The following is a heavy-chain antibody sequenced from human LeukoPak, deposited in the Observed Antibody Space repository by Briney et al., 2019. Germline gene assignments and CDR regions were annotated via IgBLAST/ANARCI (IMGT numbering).Heavy chain of an antibody. CDR2: IRSKANSYAT. J-gene: IGHJ4*02. Sequence: PGGSLRLSCAASGFTFSVCAMHWVRQASGKGLEWVGRIRSKANSYATAYAASVKGRFTISRDNSKNTAYLQMNSLKTEDTAVYYCTRRVYYDRSGYYDYWGQGTLVTVSS. CDR1: GFTFSVCA. CDR3: TRRVYYDRSGYYDY. D-gene: IGHD3-22*01. V-gene: IGHV3-73*01.